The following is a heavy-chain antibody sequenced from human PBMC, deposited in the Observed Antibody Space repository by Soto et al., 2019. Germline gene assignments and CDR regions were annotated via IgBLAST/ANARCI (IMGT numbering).Heavy chain of an antibody. J-gene: IGHJ4*02. Sequence: SGTLSLTCTVSGASISSSRSYWGWVRQPPGKRLEWIVSFYYTGGTYSTYYNPSLKSRVTISVDTSKSQFSLNLRSVTAADTAVYYCASPRQGNYDFLSGYYALDYWGQGTLVTVSS. CDR3: ASPRQGNYDFLSGYYALDY. V-gene: IGHV4-39*01. D-gene: IGHD3-3*01. CDR1: GASISSSRSY. CDR2: FYYTGGT.